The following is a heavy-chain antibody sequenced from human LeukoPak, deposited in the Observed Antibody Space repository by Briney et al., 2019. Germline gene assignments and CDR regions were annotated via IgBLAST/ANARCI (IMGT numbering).Heavy chain of an antibody. CDR2: INHSGST. CDR3: ARGNYCSSTSCSYYYYGMDV. V-gene: IGHV4-34*01. Sequence: SETLSLTCAVYGRSFSGYYWSWIRQPPGKGLEWIGEINHSGSTNYNPSLKSRVTISVDMSKNQFSLKLSSVTAADTAVYYCARGNYCSSTSCSYYYYGMDVWGKGTTVTVSS. CDR1: GRSFSGYY. D-gene: IGHD2-2*01. J-gene: IGHJ6*04.